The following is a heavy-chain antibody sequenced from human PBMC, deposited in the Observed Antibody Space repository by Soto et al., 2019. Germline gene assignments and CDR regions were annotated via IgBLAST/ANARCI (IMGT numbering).Heavy chain of an antibody. CDR1: GFTFSSYG. J-gene: IGHJ4*02. CDR3: AKDVGLITGTTPAPV. Sequence: SGGSLRLSCAASGFTFSSYGMHWVRQAPGKGLEWVAVISYDGSNKYYADSVKGRFTISRDNSKNTLYLQMNSLRAEDTAVYYCAKDVGLITGTTPAPVWGQGALVTVSS. D-gene: IGHD1-20*01. V-gene: IGHV3-30*18. CDR2: ISYDGSNK.